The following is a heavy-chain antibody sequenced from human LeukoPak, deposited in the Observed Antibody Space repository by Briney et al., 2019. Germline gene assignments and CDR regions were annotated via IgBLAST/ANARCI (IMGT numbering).Heavy chain of an antibody. CDR1: GYTFTSYA. J-gene: IGHJ4*02. CDR3: ARGGRYFDY. V-gene: IGHV1-8*03. CDR2: MNPDSGNT. Sequence: ASVKVSCKASGYTFTSYAMHWERQAPGQRLEWMGWMNPDSGNTGYAQKFQGRVTITRNTSISTAYMELSSLRSEDTAVYYCARGGRYFDYWGQGTLVTVSS.